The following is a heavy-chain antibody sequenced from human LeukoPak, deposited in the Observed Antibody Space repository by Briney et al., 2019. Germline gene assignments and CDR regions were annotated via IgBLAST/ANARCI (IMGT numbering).Heavy chain of an antibody. J-gene: IGHJ5*02. CDR1: GYSISSGYY. CDR2: IYHSGST. V-gene: IGHV4-38-2*01. D-gene: IGHD7-27*01. Sequence: SETLSLTCAVSGYSISSGYYWGWIRQPPGKGLEWIGSIYHSGSTYYNPSLKSRVTISVDTSKNQFSLKLSSVTAADTAVYYCARWGSAFDPWGQGTLVTVSS. CDR3: ARWGSAFDP.